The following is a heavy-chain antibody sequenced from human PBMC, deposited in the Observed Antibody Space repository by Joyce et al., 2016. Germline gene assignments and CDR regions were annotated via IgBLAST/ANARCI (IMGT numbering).Heavy chain of an antibody. CDR2: IWLDGSNQ. J-gene: IGHJ4*02. V-gene: IGHV3-33*01. Sequence: QEQVVESGGGVVQPGGSLRLSCEASGFAFNTYGMHWVRQAPGKGLEGVGVIWLDGSNQFYVDSVKGRFIISRDNSKNTLFLQMNSLRVEDTAVYYCVREAGSWYGLDYWGQGTVVTVSS. CDR3: VREAGSWYGLDY. D-gene: IGHD6-13*01. CDR1: GFAFNTYG.